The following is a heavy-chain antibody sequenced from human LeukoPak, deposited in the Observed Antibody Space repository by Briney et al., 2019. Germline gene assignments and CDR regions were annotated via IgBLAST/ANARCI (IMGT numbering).Heavy chain of an antibody. CDR1: AFTFRSYA. J-gene: IGHJ4*02. D-gene: IGHD5-18*01. CDR3: AKGAASRGYTYVAN. Sequence: GGSLRLSCAASAFTFRSYAMIWVRQAPGKGLEWVSGISGSGGSTYYSDSAKGRFTISRDNFNNTLYLQMNSLRAEDTAVYYCAKGAASRGYTYVANWGQGTLVTVSS. CDR2: ISGSGGST. V-gene: IGHV3-23*01.